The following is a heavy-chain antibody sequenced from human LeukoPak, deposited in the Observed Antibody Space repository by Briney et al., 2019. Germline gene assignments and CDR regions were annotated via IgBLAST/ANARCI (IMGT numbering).Heavy chain of an antibody. CDR3: ASSPYDSRDGVDV. J-gene: IGHJ6*04. CDR1: GGTLSSYA. CDR2: IIPIFGTA. Sequence: ASVKVSCKASGGTLSSYAISWVRQAPGQGLEWMGGIIPIFGTANYAQKFQGRVTITADESTSTAYMELSSLRSEDTAVYYCASSPYDSRDGVDVWGKGTTVTVSS. V-gene: IGHV1-69*01. D-gene: IGHD5-12*01.